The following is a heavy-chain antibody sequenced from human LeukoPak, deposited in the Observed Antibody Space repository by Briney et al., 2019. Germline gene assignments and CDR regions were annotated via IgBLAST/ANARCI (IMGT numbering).Heavy chain of an antibody. Sequence: GGSLRLSCAASGFTVSSNYMSWVRQAPGKGLEWVSVIYSGGSTYYADSVKGRCTISRDNSKNTLYLQMDSLRAEDTAVYYCARDMVRGEDYWGQGTLVTVSS. D-gene: IGHD3-10*01. CDR2: IYSGGST. CDR3: ARDMVRGEDY. V-gene: IGHV3-66*01. J-gene: IGHJ4*02. CDR1: GFTVSSNY.